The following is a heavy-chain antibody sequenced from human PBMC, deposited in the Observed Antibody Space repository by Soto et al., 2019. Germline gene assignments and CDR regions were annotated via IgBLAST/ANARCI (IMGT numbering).Heavy chain of an antibody. J-gene: IGHJ6*02. D-gene: IGHD4-17*01. CDR3: AREDYGGGYYYYYGMDV. CDR1: GGSISNYY. V-gene: IGHV4-59*01. CDR2: IYYSGST. Sequence: PSETLSLTCTVSGGSISNYYWSWIRQPPGKGLEWIGNIYYSGSTDYNPSLKSRVTISVDTSKNQFSLKLSSVTAADTAVYYCAREDYGGGYYYYYGMDVWGQGTTVTVSS.